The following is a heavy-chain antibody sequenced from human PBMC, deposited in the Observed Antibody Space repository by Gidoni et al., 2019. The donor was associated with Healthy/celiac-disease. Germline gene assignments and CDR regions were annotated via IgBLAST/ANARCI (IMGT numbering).Heavy chain of an antibody. CDR1: GFTFSSYS. V-gene: IGHV3-21*01. J-gene: IGHJ6*02. D-gene: IGHD3-3*01. CDR3: ASAQYDFGKYGMDV. CDR2: LSSSSSYI. Sequence: EVQLVESGGGLVKPGGSLRLSCAASGFTFSSYSMNWVRQAPGKGLEWVSSLSSSSSYIYYADSVKGRFTISRDNAKNSLYLQMNSLRAEDTAVYYCASAQYDFGKYGMDVWGQGTTVTVSS.